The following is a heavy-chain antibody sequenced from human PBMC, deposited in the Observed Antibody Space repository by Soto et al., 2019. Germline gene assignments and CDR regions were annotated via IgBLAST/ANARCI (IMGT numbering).Heavy chain of an antibody. V-gene: IGHV1-8*01. CDR3: ARDAGSIASRDGYYYYYGMDV. D-gene: IGHD2-21*01. J-gene: IGHJ6*02. Sequence: ASVKVSCKASGYTFTSYDINWVRQATGQGLEWMGWMNPNSGNTGYAQKFQGRVTMTRNTSISTAYMELSSLRSEDTAVYYCARDAGSIASRDGYYYYYGMDVWGQGTTVTISS. CDR1: GYTFTSYD. CDR2: MNPNSGNT.